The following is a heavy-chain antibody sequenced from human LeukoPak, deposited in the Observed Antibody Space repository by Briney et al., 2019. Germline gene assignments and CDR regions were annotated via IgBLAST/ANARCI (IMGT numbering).Heavy chain of an antibody. V-gene: IGHV4-39*01. Sequence: SETLSLTCTVSGGSISSSSYYWGWIRQPPGKGLEWIGSIYYSGSTYYNPSLKSRVTISVDTSKNQFSLKLSSVTAADTAVYYCARIAAAYDAFDIWGQGTMVTVSS. CDR3: ARIAAAYDAFDI. CDR2: IYYSGST. D-gene: IGHD6-13*01. J-gene: IGHJ3*02. CDR1: GGSISSSSYY.